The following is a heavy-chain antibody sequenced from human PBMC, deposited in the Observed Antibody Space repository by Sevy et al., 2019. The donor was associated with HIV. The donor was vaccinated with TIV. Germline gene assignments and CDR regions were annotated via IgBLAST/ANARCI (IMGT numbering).Heavy chain of an antibody. CDR3: TKDLGFYSSK. CDR1: GITFSSAW. Sequence: GGSLRLSCAASGITFSSAWMSWVRLVPGKGLEWLGRIKRESDGGAADYAAAVKGRFTILRDDSKETLYLQLNSLKTEETAVDYCTKDLGFYSSKWGQGTLVTVSS. V-gene: IGHV3-15*01. D-gene: IGHD4-4*01. J-gene: IGHJ4*02. CDR2: IKRESDGGAA.